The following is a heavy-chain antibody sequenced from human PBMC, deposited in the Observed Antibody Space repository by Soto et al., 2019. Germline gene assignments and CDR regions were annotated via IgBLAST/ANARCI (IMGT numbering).Heavy chain of an antibody. Sequence: GGSLRLSCAASGFTVSTYNMNWVRQAPGKGLEWVSYISSGSTTIYYADSVKGRFTISRDNAKNSLYLQMNSLRDEDTAVYYCARDPDTSMGHDAFDIWGQGTMVTVS. CDR3: ARDPDTSMGHDAFDI. CDR1: GFTVSTYN. D-gene: IGHD5-18*01. CDR2: ISSGSTTI. J-gene: IGHJ3*02. V-gene: IGHV3-48*02.